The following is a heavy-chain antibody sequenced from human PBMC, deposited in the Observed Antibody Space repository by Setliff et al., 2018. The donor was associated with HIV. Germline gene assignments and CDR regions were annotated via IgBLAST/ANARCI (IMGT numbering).Heavy chain of an antibody. CDR1: GYSFTDYF. D-gene: IGHD4-17*01. J-gene: IGHJ4*02. CDR2: ISPYDLSE. V-gene: IGHV1-2*07. CDR3: VRDLEPHYGDFGPFDY. Sequence: GASVKVSCKASGYSFTDYFIHWVRQAPGQGLEWMGWISPYDLSERSSHRFRGRVTMTRDRSINAAYLDLSGLTSDDTAIYYCVRDLEPHYGDFGPFDYWGPGTLVTVPQ.